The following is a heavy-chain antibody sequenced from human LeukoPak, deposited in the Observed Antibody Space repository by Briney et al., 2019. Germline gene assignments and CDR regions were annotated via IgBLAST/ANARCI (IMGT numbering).Heavy chain of an antibody. J-gene: IGHJ4*02. CDR3: ARDQTALWFGELSSFFDY. CDR1: GGSISSNSYY. D-gene: IGHD3-10*01. CDR2: IYYSGST. Sequence: SETLSLTCTVSGGSISSNSYYWGWIRQPPGKGLKWIGSIYYSGSTNYNPSLKSRVTMSVDTSKNQFSLKLSSVTAADTAVYYCARDQTALWFGELSSFFDYWGQGTLVTVSS. V-gene: IGHV4-39*07.